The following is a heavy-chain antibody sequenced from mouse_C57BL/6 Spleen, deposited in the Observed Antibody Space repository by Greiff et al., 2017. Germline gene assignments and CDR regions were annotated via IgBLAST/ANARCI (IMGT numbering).Heavy chain of an antibody. Sequence: QVQLQQPGAELVKPGASVKMSCKASGYTFTSYWITWVKQRPGQGLEWIGDIYPGSGSTNYNEKFKSKATLTVDTSSSTAYMQLSSLTSEDSAVYYCARGGAGTEAYYFDYWGQGTTLTVSS. J-gene: IGHJ2*01. CDR2: IYPGSGST. V-gene: IGHV1-55*01. D-gene: IGHD3-3*01. CDR3: ARGGAGTEAYYFDY. CDR1: GYTFTSYW.